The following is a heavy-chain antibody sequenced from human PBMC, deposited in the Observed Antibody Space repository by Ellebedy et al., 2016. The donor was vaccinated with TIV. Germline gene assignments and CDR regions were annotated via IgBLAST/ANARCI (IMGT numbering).Heavy chain of an antibody. CDR1: GYSFSSHW. CDR2: IYPGNSDI. Sequence: GESLKISCQASGYSFSSHWIGWVRQMPGKGLDWMGVIYPGNSDIKYGPSFQGQVTISADKSINTAYLQWSSLKASDTAIYYCATISTGWYYVYAADVWGQGTTVAVSS. CDR3: ATISTGWYYVYAADV. J-gene: IGHJ6*02. V-gene: IGHV5-51*01. D-gene: IGHD6-19*01.